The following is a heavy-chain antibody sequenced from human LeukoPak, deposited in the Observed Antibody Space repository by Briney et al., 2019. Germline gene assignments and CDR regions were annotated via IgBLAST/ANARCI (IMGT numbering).Heavy chain of an antibody. J-gene: IGHJ4*02. V-gene: IGHV4-31*03. D-gene: IGHD4-17*01. CDR1: GGSISSGGYY. CDR3: ARDRNYGDYSGFDY. CDR2: IYYSGST. Sequence: SETLSLTYTVSGGSISSGGYYWSWIRQHPGKGLEWIGYIYYSGSTYYNPSLKSRVTISVDTSKNQFSLKLSSVTAADTAVYYCARDRNYGDYSGFDYWGQGTLVTVSS.